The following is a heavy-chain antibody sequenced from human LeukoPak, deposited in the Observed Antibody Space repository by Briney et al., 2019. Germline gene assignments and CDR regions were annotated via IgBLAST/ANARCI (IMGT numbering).Heavy chain of an antibody. CDR3: ARRPRYCSSTSCFIFDY. V-gene: IGHV4-31*03. CDR2: IYYSGST. D-gene: IGHD2-2*01. J-gene: IGHJ4*02. Sequence: PSETLSLTCTVSGGSISSGGYYWSWIRQHPGNGLEWIGYIYYSGSTYYNPSLKSRVTISVDTSKNQFSLKLSSVTAADTAVYYCARRPRYCSSTSCFIFDYWGQGTLVTVSS. CDR1: GGSISSGGYY.